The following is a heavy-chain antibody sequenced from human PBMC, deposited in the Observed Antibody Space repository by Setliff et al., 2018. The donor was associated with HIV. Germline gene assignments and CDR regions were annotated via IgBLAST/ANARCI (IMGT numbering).Heavy chain of an antibody. CDR3: VSKHEWALGT. J-gene: IGHJ5*02. CDR2: VCQRGGI. V-gene: IGHV4-4*02. D-gene: IGHD1-26*01. CDR1: GDPINTPHC. Sequence: PSETLSLTCAVSGDPINTPHCWRWVRQSLEKGLEWIGEVCQRGGIDYNPFLWSRASISMDKPRNYSPLEMASMTAADTAVYFCVSKHEWALGTWGQGLLVTVSS.